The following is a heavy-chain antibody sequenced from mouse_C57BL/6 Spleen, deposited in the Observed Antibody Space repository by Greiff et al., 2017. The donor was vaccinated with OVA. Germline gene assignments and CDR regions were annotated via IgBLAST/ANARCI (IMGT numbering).Heavy chain of an antibody. J-gene: IGHJ4*01. V-gene: IGHV1-53*01. CDR1: GYTFTSYW. Sequence: QVQLQQPGTELVKPGASVKLSCKASGYTFTSYWMHWVKQRPGQGLEWIGNINPSNGGTNYNEKFKSKATLTVDKSSSPAYMQRSSLTSEDSAVYECARGTTGVTYYYAMDDWGQGTSGTVSS. CDR3: ARGTTGVTYYYAMDD. D-gene: IGHD1-1*01. CDR2: INPSNGGT.